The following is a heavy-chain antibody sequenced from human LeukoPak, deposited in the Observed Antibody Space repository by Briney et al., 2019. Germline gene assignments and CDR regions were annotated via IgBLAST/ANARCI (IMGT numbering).Heavy chain of an antibody. CDR3: ARGVTDTN. CDR1: GGSISSSSYY. CDR2: IYYSGST. V-gene: IGHV4-39*07. J-gene: IGHJ4*02. D-gene: IGHD4-23*01. Sequence: SETLSLTCTVSGGSISSSSYYWGWIRQPPGKGLEWIGSIYYSGSTYYNPSLKSRVTISVDTSKNQFSLKLSSVTAADTAVYYCARGVTDTNWGQGTLVTVSS.